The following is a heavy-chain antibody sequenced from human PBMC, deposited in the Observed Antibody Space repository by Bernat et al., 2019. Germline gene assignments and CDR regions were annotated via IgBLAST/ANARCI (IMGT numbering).Heavy chain of an antibody. J-gene: IGHJ4*02. CDR3: ATSVAVAVFH. V-gene: IGHV4-4*02. CDR2: VSHSGST. Sequence: QVQLQESGPGLVKPSGTLSLTCAVSGGSISSSDWCNWVRQPPGKGLEWIGEVSHSGSTNYNPSLKSRVTISVDKSKNQFSLQLSSVTAADTAVYYCATSVAVAVFHWGQGILVTVSS. CDR1: GGSISSSDW. D-gene: IGHD6-19*01.